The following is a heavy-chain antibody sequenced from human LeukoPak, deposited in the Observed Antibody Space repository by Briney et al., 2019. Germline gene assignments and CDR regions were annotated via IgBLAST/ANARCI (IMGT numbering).Heavy chain of an antibody. CDR3: ARSLYYYGSGSLWFDS. CDR2: INPNSGGT. J-gene: IGHJ5*01. Sequence: GASVKVSCKASGYTFTGYYMHWVRQAPGQGLEWMGWINPNSGGTNYAQKFQGRVTMTRDTSINTVYMELSRLRSDDTAVYYCARSLYYYGSGSLWFDSWGQGSLVTVSS. V-gene: IGHV1-2*02. D-gene: IGHD3-10*01. CDR1: GYTFTGYY.